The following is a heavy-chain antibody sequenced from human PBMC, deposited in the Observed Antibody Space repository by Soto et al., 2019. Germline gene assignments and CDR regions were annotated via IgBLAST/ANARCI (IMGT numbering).Heavy chain of an antibody. V-gene: IGHV4-34*09. J-gene: IGHJ6*02. CDR2: INHSGNT. Sequence: PSETLSLTCAVYGGSFSGYYWSWIRQPPGKGLEWIGEINHSGNTYYNPSLKSRVTISADTSKNQVSLKVSSVTAADTAVYYCAREAAVEGMDVWGQGTTVTVSS. D-gene: IGHD2-15*01. CDR3: AREAAVEGMDV. CDR1: GGSFSGYY.